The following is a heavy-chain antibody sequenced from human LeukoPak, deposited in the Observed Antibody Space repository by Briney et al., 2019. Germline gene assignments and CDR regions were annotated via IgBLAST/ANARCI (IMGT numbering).Heavy chain of an antibody. CDR3: ARGERIVTATRSDFDY. Sequence: PGRSLRLSCAASGFTFSSYGMHWVRQAPGKGLEWVAVISYDGSNKYYADSVKGRFTISRDNSKDTLDLQMNSLRAEDTAVYYCARGERIVTATRSDFDYWGQGTLVTVPS. CDR1: GFTFSSYG. J-gene: IGHJ4*02. D-gene: IGHD2-15*01. CDR2: ISYDGSNK. V-gene: IGHV3-30*03.